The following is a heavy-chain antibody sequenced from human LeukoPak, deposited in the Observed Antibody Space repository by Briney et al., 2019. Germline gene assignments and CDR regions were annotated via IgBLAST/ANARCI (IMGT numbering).Heavy chain of an antibody. V-gene: IGHV3-23*01. CDR1: GFTFSSYA. J-gene: IGHJ4*02. D-gene: IGHD1-26*01. CDR2: ISGSGGST. Sequence: GGSLRLSCAASGFTFSSYAMSWVRQAPGKGLEWVSAISGSGGSTYYADSVKGRFTISRDNSKNTLYLQMNSLRAEDTAVYYCAKEERELLPFGPYYFDYWGQGTLVTVSS. CDR3: AKEERELLPFGPYYFDY.